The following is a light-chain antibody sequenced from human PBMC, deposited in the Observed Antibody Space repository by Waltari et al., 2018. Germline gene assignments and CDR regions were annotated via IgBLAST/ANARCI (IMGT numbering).Light chain of an antibody. V-gene: IGLV2-23*02. CDR3: CSYAGLGTYV. Sequence: QSVLTQPASVSGTPGQSITISCTGTTSDVGNYDLVPWYQHHPGKAPKLLICEVIKRPSGVSSRFSGSKSGSTASLTISGLQPEDEADYYCCSYAGLGTYVFGSGTKVTVL. CDR1: TSDVGNYDL. J-gene: IGLJ1*01. CDR2: EVI.